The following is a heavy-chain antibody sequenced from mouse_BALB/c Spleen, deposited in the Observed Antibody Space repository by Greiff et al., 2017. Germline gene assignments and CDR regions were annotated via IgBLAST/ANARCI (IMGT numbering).Heavy chain of an antibody. CDR1: GFTFSSYA. J-gene: IGHJ2*01. CDR2: ISSGGST. V-gene: IGHV5-6-5*01. D-gene: IGHD1-1*01. CDR3: ARGRGYYYGSSFDY. Sequence: EVQRVESGGGLVQPGGSLKLSCAASGFTFSSYAMSWVRQTPEKRLEWVASISSGGSTYYPDSVKGRFTISRDNARNILYLQMSSLRSEDTAMYYCARGRGYYYGSSFDYWGQGTTLTVSS.